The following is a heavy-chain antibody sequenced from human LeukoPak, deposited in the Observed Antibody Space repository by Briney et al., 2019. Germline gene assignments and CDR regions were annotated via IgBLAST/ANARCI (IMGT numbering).Heavy chain of an antibody. J-gene: IGHJ6*03. CDR3: ARGPTKSARRGGYYMDV. D-gene: IGHD1-26*01. CDR2: IKQDGSEK. CDR1: GFTFSSYW. Sequence: PGGSLRLSCAASGFTFSSYWMSWVRQAPGKGLEWVANIKQDGSEKYYVDSVKGRFTISRDNAENSLYLQMNSLRAEDTAVYYCARGPTKSARRGGYYMDVWGKGTTVTVSS. V-gene: IGHV3-7*01.